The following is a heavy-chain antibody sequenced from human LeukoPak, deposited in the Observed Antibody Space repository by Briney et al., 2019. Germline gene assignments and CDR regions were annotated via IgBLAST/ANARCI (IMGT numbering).Heavy chain of an antibody. Sequence: PSETLSLTCTVSGGSISSSSHYWGWIRQPPGKGLEWIGSMYYSGGTYYNPSLKSRVTISIETSKNQFSLKVNSVTAADTAVYYCARSIIGTRSKFDYWGQGTLVTVSS. CDR3: ARSIIGTRSKFDY. D-gene: IGHD1/OR15-1a*01. CDR2: MYYSGGT. V-gene: IGHV4-39*01. J-gene: IGHJ4*02. CDR1: GGSISSSSHY.